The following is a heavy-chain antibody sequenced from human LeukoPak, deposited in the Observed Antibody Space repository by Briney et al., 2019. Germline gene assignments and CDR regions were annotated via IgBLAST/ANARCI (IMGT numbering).Heavy chain of an antibody. Sequence: PGGSLRLSCAASGFTFTAYAMSWFRQTPEKGLEWVANIHDDGIVTHYVDSVKGRFTISRDNSKNTLFLQMNSLRPEDTAVYFCATIHQGPGPDSWGQGTLVTVSS. CDR1: GFTFTAYA. D-gene: IGHD5-24*01. V-gene: IGHV3-7*01. CDR2: IHDDGIVT. CDR3: ATIHQGPGPDS. J-gene: IGHJ4*02.